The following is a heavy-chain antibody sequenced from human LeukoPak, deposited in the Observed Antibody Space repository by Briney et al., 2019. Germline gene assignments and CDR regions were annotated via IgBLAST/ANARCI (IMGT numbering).Heavy chain of an antibody. D-gene: IGHD3-10*01. CDR2: ISSSSSYI. Sequence: GGSLRLSCAASGFTFSSYSMNWVRQAPGKGLEWVSSISSSSSYIYYADSVKGRFTISKDNAKNSLYLQMNSLRAEDTAVYYCARTYYYGSGSYLRALDYWGQGTLVTVSS. CDR3: ARTYYYGSGSYLRALDY. V-gene: IGHV3-21*01. J-gene: IGHJ4*02. CDR1: GFTFSSYS.